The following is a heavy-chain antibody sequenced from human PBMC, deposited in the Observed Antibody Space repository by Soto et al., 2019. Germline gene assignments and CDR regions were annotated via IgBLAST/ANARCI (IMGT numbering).Heavy chain of an antibody. CDR1: GGTFSSYA. J-gene: IGHJ4*02. CDR2: IIPIFGTA. Sequence: QVQLVQSGAEVKKPGSSVKVSCKASGGTFSSYAISWVRQAPGQGLEWMGGIIPIFGTANYAQKFQGRVTIPADEATRTACMGLRSLRSEDTAVYYWARGGGGLGAFDYWGQGTLVTVSS. V-gene: IGHV1-69*12. CDR3: ARGGGGLGAFDY. D-gene: IGHD3-10*01.